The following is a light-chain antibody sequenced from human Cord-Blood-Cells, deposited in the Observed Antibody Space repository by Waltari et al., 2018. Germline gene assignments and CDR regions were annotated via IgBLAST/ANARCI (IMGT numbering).Light chain of an antibody. V-gene: IGKV1-39*01. CDR1: QRISSY. CDR2: AAS. J-gene: IGKJ1*01. Sequence: DIQMTQSPSSLSASVGDRVTITCRASQRISSYLNWYHQKPGKAPKLLIYAASSLQSGVPSRFSGSGSGTDFTLTISSLQPEDFATYYCQQSYSTPPTFGQGTKVEIK. CDR3: QQSYSTPPT.